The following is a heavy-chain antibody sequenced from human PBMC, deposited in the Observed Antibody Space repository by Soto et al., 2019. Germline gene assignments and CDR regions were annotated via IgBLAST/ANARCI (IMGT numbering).Heavy chain of an antibody. CDR3: ARTRSAWSDFHYYSLDV. Sequence: PGGSLRLSCAASGFTFNSYGMHWVRQGPGNGLEWVAFISYDSTKTYYADSVKGRFTISRGNSNSALYVQMNSLTGEDTAVYYCARTRSAWSDFHYYSLDVWGQGTKVTVSS. CDR1: GFTFNSYG. CDR2: ISYDSTKT. J-gene: IGHJ6*02. V-gene: IGHV3-30*03. D-gene: IGHD1-26*01.